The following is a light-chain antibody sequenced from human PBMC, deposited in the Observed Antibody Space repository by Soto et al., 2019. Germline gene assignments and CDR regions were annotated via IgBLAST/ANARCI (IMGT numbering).Light chain of an antibody. CDR3: SSYAGSNNVV. CDR1: SSDVGGYNY. V-gene: IGLV2-8*01. CDR2: EVS. Sequence: QSALTQPPSASGSPGQSVTISCTGTSSDVGGYNYVSWYQQHPGKAPKLMIYEVSKRPSGVPDRFAGSKSGNTASLTVSGLQAEEDADYYCSSYAGSNNVVFGGGTKVTVL. J-gene: IGLJ2*01.